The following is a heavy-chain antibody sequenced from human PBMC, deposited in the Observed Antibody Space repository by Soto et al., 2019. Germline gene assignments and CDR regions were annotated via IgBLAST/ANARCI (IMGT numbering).Heavy chain of an antibody. Sequence: QVQLVQSGPGVRKPGVSVKVSCKASGYIFSRYGISWVRQAPGQGLEWMAWISGYNGNTKFGERVQSRVNVTTDSSTSTAYMELRSLRSDDTAVYYCAREAAAERNYYGLDVWGQGTTVIVSS. V-gene: IGHV1-18*01. CDR2: ISGYNGNT. CDR1: GYIFSRYG. CDR3: AREAAAERNYYGLDV. D-gene: IGHD6-13*01. J-gene: IGHJ6*02.